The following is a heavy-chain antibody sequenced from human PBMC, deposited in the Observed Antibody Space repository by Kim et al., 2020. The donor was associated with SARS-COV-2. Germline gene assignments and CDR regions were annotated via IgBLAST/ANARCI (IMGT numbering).Heavy chain of an antibody. CDR2: ISWNSGSI. CDR1: GFTFDDYA. D-gene: IGHD6-13*01. V-gene: IGHV3-9*01. Sequence: GGSLRLSCAASGFTFDDYAMHWVRQAPGKGLEWVSGISWNSGSIGYADSVKGRFTISRDNAKNSLYLQMNSLRAEDTALYYCAKGGIAAAGTFFDYWGQGTLVTVSS. CDR3: AKGGIAAAGTFFDY. J-gene: IGHJ4*02.